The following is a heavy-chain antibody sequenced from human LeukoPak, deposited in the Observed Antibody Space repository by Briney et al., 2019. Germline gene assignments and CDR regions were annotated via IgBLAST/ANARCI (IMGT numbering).Heavy chain of an antibody. CDR1: GYTLTGYY. V-gene: IGHV1-2*02. D-gene: IGHD2-21*02. J-gene: IGHJ4*02. CDR3: ARAQNCGGDCYEVGFDY. Sequence: ASVKVSCKASGYTLTGYYMHWVRQAPGQGLEWMGWINPNSGGTNYAQRFQGRVTMTRDTSISTAYMELSRLRSDDTAVYYCARAQNCGGDCYEVGFDYWGQGTLVTVSS. CDR2: INPNSGGT.